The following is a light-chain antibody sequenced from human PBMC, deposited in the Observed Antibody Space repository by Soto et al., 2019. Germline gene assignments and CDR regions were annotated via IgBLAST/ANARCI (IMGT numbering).Light chain of an antibody. CDR2: DAS. CDR1: QGISRF. Sequence: ELGQSLAFLGCSLGERVTIPFRASQGISRFLAWYQQKPGKAPKVLISDASSLQSGVPSRFSGSGSGTYFTLTISSLHPEDHATYYCQQSYNTPLTFGGGTKVDIK. J-gene: IGKJ4*01. V-gene: IGKV1-39*01. CDR3: QQSYNTPLT.